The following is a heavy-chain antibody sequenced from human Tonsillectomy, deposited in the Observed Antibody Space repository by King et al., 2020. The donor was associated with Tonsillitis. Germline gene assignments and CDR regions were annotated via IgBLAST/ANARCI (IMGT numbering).Heavy chain of an antibody. Sequence: QLQESGPGLVKPSGTLSLTCAVSGAFISSSHWWSWLRQPPGRGLEWIGEIYHSGSTNNNPSLKSRVTISVDKSKKHFSMNLSSVTAADTAVYYCARARDTATGLYFFDSWGQGTLVTVSS. CDR3: ARARDTATGLYFFDS. CDR2: IYHSGST. CDR1: GAFISSSHW. V-gene: IGHV4-4*02. J-gene: IGHJ4*02. D-gene: IGHD5-18*01.